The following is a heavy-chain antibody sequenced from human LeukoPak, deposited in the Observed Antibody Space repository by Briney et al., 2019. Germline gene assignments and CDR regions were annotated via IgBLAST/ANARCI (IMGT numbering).Heavy chain of an antibody. J-gene: IGHJ5*02. Sequence: GGSLRLSCAASGFTFSDYYMSWIRQAPGKGLEWVSYISSSRSYTNYADSVKGRFTISRENAKSSLYLQMNSLRAEDTAVYYCARDLGSGWERWFDPWGQGTLVTVSS. V-gene: IGHV3-11*06. CDR1: GFTFSDYY. D-gene: IGHD6-19*01. CDR2: ISSSRSYT. CDR3: ARDLGSGWERWFDP.